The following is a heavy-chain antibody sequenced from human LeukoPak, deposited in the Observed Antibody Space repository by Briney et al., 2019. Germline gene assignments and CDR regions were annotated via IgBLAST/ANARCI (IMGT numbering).Heavy chain of an antibody. CDR3: ARRSVAGTRDYYYYMDV. V-gene: IGHV3-30*02. CDR1: GFIFSSYG. J-gene: IGHJ6*03. CDR2: IRYDGSRK. D-gene: IGHD6-19*01. Sequence: GGSLRLSCAASGFIFSSYGMHWVRQAPDKGLEWVAYIRYDGSRKYYADSVKGRFTISRDNSKNTLYLQMNSLRAEDTAMYYCARRSVAGTRDYYYYMDVWGKGTTVTISS.